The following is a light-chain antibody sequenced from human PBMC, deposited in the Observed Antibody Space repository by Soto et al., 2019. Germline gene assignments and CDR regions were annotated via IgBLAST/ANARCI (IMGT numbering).Light chain of an antibody. CDR3: QQRSNWPLT. CDR1: QSVRSS. CDR2: DAS. V-gene: IGKV3-11*01. Sequence: EIVLTQSPATLSLSPGERATLSCRASQSVRSSLAWYRHKPGQAPRLLISDASNRATDIPARFSGSGSGTDFTLTIDSLEPEDFAVYYCQQRSNWPLTFGGGTKVEI. J-gene: IGKJ4*01.